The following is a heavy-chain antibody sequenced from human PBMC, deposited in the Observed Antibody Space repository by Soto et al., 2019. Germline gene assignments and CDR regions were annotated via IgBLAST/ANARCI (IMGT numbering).Heavy chain of an antibody. CDR1: GFTFTNYW. CDR2: IKQDGTET. J-gene: IGHJ6*04. D-gene: IGHD3-16*01. CDR3: ARDWGSSGSMDV. Sequence: GGSLRLSCAASGFTFTNYWMNWVRQAPGKGLEWLANIKQDGTETHYVDSVRGRFTISRDNAKNSLYLQMNSLGAEDTAVYYCARDWGSSGSMDVWGKGTTVTVSS. V-gene: IGHV3-7*01.